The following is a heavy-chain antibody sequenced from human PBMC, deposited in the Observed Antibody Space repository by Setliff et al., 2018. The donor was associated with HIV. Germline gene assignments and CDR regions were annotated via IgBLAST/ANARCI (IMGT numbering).Heavy chain of an antibody. D-gene: IGHD2-21*01. CDR2: IKKSSDGGKT. J-gene: IGHJ6*02. V-gene: IGHV3-15*01. CDR3: ATDNGPSYSMDI. Sequence: GGSLRLSCVASGFTFNNAWMNWVRQAPGKGLEWLGRIKKSSDGGKTDDASPVKGRFTISRNDSKNTLYLQMNSLKIEDTAVYFCATDNGPSYSMDIWGQGTTVTVSS. CDR1: GFTFNNAW.